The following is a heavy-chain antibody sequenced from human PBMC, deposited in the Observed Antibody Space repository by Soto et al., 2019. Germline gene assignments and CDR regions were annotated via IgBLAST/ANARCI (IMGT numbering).Heavy chain of an antibody. CDR1: GGSFSDYY. J-gene: IGHJ6*02. Sequence: SETLSLTCAVYGGSFSDYYWSWIRQPPGKGLEWIGGINHSGSTYYNPSLKSRVTISVDTSKHQFSLKLSSVTAADTAVYYCAGIRPIYGMDVWGQGTTVTVSS. CDR3: AGIRPIYGMDV. V-gene: IGHV4-34*01. CDR2: INHSGST.